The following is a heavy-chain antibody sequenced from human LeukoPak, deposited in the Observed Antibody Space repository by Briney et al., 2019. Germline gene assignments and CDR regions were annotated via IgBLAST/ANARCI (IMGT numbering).Heavy chain of an antibody. D-gene: IGHD3-22*01. Sequence: SETLSLTCTVSGYSISSGYYWGWIRQPPGKGLEWIGSIYHSGSTYYNPSLKSRVTISVDTSKNQFSLKLSSVTAADTAVYYCASIRYYYDSSGYGFDYWGQGTLVTVSS. J-gene: IGHJ4*02. CDR3: ASIRYYYDSSGYGFDY. CDR1: GYSISSGYY. V-gene: IGHV4-38-2*02. CDR2: IYHSGST.